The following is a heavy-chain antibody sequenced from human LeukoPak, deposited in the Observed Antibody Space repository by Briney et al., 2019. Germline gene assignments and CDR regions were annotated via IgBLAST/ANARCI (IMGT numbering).Heavy chain of an antibody. CDR3: ARGGIQLWSSNGVDP. V-gene: IGHV4-59*01. CDR1: GGSISSYY. Sequence: PSETLSLICTVSGGSISSYYWSWIRQPPGKGLEWIGYIYYSGTTNYNPSLRSRVTISVDTSKNQFSLKLSSVTPADTAVYYCARGGIQLWSSNGVDPWGQGTLVTVSS. D-gene: IGHD5-18*01. CDR2: IYYSGTT. J-gene: IGHJ5*02.